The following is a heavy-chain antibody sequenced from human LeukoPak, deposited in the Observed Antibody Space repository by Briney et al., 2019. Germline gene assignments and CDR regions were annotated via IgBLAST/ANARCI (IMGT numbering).Heavy chain of an antibody. Sequence: ASVKVSCKASGYTFTSYGNSWVRQAPGQGLEWKGWISAYNGNTNYAQKLQGRVTMTTDTSTSTAYMELRSLRSDDTAVYYCARAMELPDAFDIWGQGTMVTVSS. CDR2: ISAYNGNT. V-gene: IGHV1-18*01. CDR3: ARAMELPDAFDI. CDR1: GYTFTSYG. D-gene: IGHD1-7*01. J-gene: IGHJ3*02.